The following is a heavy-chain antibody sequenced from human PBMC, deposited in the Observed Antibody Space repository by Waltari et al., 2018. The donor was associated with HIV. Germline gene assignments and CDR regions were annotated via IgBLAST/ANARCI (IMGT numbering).Heavy chain of an antibody. CDR1: GGSLCGCY. V-gene: IGHV4-34*01. J-gene: IGHJ4*02. CDR3: ARGGRYSSSLDY. CDR2: IKHSGST. Sequence: QVQLQQWGAGLLKPSETLSHTFAIFGGSLCGCYWSWTRQPPGKGLEWIGEIKHSGSTNYNPSLKSRVTISVDTSKNQFSLKLSSVTAADTAVYYCARGGRYSSSLDYWGQGTLVTVSS. D-gene: IGHD6-6*01.